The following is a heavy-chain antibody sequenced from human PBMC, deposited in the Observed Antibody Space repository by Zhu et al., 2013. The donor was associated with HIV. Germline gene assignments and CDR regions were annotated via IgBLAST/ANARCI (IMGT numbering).Heavy chain of an antibody. J-gene: IGHJ4*02. V-gene: IGHV1-8*02. CDR3: ARGTVEARTFNL. Sequence: QVQLVQSGAEVKKPGASVKVSCKTSGYTFTGYYMQWVRQATGQGLEWMGWMNPKTGHTGCAPNFQGRLTMTRNTSISTAYMELSSLKSDDTAVYFCARGTVEARTFNLWGQGTLVTVSS. CDR1: GYTFTGYY. CDR2: MNPKTGHT. D-gene: IGHD1-20*01.